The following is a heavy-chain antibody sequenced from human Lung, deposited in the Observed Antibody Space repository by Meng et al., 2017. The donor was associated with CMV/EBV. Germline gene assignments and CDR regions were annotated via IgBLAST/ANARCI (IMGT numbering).Heavy chain of an antibody. D-gene: IGHD3-10*01. CDR1: GFTFSSYS. Sequence: SLKISCAASGFTFSSYSMNWVRQAPGKGLEWVSGISWNSGTIDYADSVKGRFTISRDNAKTSLYLEMNSLRAEDMAFYYCAKGSYSLAGSYFDYWGQGXLVTVSS. CDR3: AKGSYSLAGSYFDY. V-gene: IGHV3-9*03. J-gene: IGHJ4*02. CDR2: ISWNSGTI.